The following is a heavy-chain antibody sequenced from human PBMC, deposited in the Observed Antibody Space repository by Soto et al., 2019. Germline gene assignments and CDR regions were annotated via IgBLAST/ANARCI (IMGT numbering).Heavy chain of an antibody. CDR1: GFTVSSNY. J-gene: IGHJ3*02. CDR3: AHLLGYCSGGSCSDAFDI. D-gene: IGHD2-15*01. CDR2: IYSGGST. Sequence: PGGSLRLSCAASGFTVSSNYMSWVRKAPGKGLEWVSVIYSGGSTYYADSVKGRFTISRHNSKNTLYLQMNSLRAEDTAVYYCAHLLGYCSGGSCSDAFDIRGQGTMDTVSS. V-gene: IGHV3-53*04.